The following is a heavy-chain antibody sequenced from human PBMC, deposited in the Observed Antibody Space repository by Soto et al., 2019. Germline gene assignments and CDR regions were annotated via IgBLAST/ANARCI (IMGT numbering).Heavy chain of an antibody. D-gene: IGHD1-7*01. CDR2: ITASRGTT. CDR1: GFTFSTYS. CDR3: AKCLQAYWNYDAHHM. Sequence: PGGSLRLSCAASGFTFSTYSMIWVRLAPGKGLEWVAHITASRGTTYYADSVKGRFTISRDTSRNTLYLQMNNLRAEDTALYYCAKCLQAYWNYDAHHMWGQGTMVTVSS. V-gene: IGHV3-23*01. J-gene: IGHJ3*02.